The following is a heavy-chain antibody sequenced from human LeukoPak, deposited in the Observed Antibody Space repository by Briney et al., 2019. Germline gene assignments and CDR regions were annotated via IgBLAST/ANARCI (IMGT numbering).Heavy chain of an antibody. V-gene: IGHV3-21*01. J-gene: IGHJ4*02. D-gene: IGHD6-19*01. CDR1: GFTFSRYS. CDR2: ISSTGNYI. CDR3: ARETPDSSGWD. Sequence: AGGSLRLSCAASGFTFSRYSMNWVRQAPGKGLEWVSSISSTGNYIYFADSVKGRFTISRDNAKNSLYLQMNSLRAEDTAVYYCARETPDSSGWDWGQGTLVTVSS.